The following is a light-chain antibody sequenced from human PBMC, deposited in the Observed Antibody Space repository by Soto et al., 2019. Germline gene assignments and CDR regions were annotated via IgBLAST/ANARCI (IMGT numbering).Light chain of an antibody. CDR1: SSDVGGYNY. V-gene: IGLV2-11*01. CDR3: CSYAGSYTWV. CDR2: DVN. J-gene: IGLJ3*02. Sequence: QSALTQPRSVSGSPGQSVTISCTGTSSDVGGYNYVCWYQQYPGKAPKLMIYDVNKWPSGVPDRFSGSKSGTTASLTISGLQAEDESDYYYCSYAGSYTWVFGGGTKVTVL.